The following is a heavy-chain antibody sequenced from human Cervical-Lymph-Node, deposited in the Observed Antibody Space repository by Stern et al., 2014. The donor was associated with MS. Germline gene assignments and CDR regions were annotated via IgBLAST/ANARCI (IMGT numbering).Heavy chain of an antibody. J-gene: IGHJ4*02. V-gene: IGHV3-30-3*01. Sequence: VQLVESGGGVVQPGRSLSLSCDASGFTFSTYAVHWVRQAPGKGLEWVAFVSYDGTQRNSTDSVKARFTISRDNSKNTLYLHMNSLRDEDTAVYFCARGGRGVGLEYWGQGALVTVSS. CDR2: VSYDGTQR. D-gene: IGHD3-10*01. CDR1: GFTFSTYA. CDR3: ARGGRGVGLEY.